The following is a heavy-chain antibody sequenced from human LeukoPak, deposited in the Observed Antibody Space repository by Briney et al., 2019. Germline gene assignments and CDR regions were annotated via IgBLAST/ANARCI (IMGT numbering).Heavy chain of an antibody. CDR3: ARTLAYYGSGSYSELDY. CDR2: IIPIFGTA. CDR1: GGTFSSYA. Sequence: SVKVSCKASGGTFSSYATSWVRQAPGQGLEWMGGIIPIFGTANYAQKFQGRVTITADESTSTAYMELSSLRSEDTAVYYCARTLAYYGSGSYSELDYWGQGTLVTVSS. V-gene: IGHV1-69*13. D-gene: IGHD3-10*01. J-gene: IGHJ4*02.